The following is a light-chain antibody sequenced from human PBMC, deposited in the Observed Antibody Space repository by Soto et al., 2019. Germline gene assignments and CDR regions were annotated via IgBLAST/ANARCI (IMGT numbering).Light chain of an antibody. CDR3: AAWDDILGGVV. CDR2: WSN. Sequence: QSVLTQPPSASGTPGQRVTISCSGSSFNFGNHYAYWYQHLPGTAPKLLIYWSNHRPSGVPDRFSASKSGTSASLAISGLRSEDEADYYCAAWDDILGGVVFGGGTKLTVL. CDR1: SFNFGNHY. J-gene: IGLJ2*01. V-gene: IGLV1-47*01.